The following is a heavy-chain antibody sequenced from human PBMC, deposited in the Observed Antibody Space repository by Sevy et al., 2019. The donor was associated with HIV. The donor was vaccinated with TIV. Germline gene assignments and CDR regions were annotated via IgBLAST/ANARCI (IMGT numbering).Heavy chain of an antibody. J-gene: IGHJ3*01. CDR1: AFTFSSYD. CDR3: ARVTAADAFDV. CDR2: IGLSGDT. Sequence: GGSLRLSCAATAFTFSSYDMHWVRQVAGKGLEWVSSIGLSGDTYFAGSVKGRFTISRDNVKNYLYLQMSSLRAGDTAVYYCARVTAADAFDVWGQGTLVTVSS. V-gene: IGHV3-13*01. D-gene: IGHD6-13*01.